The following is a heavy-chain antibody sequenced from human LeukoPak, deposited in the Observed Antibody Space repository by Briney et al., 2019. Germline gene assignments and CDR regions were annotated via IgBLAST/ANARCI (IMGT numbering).Heavy chain of an antibody. V-gene: IGHV4-59*01. D-gene: IGHD3-10*01. Sequence: PSENLSLTCTVSGGSISSYYWSWIRQPPGKGLEWIGFIYYSGSTNYNPSLKSRVAISVDTSKNQFSLKLSSVTAADTAVYYCARVGLWFGEFDYWGQGTPVTVSS. J-gene: IGHJ4*02. CDR3: ARVGLWFGEFDY. CDR1: GGSISSYY. CDR2: IYYSGST.